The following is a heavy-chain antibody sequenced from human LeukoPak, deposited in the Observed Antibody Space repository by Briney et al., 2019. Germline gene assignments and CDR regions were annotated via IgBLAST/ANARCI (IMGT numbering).Heavy chain of an antibody. J-gene: IGHJ6*02. CDR1: GFTVSSTY. CDR2: IYSGGST. V-gene: IGHV3-53*01. D-gene: IGHD2-2*01. Sequence: GGSLRLSCAASGFTVSSTYMAWVRQAPGRGLEWVSIIYSGGSTYYADSVKGRFTISRDNSKNTLYLQMNSLRAEDTAVYYCARDSMNGMDVWGQGTTVTVSS. CDR3: ARDSMNGMDV.